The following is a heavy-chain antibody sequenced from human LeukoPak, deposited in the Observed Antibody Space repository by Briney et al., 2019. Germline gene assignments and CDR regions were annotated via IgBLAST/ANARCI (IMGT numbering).Heavy chain of an antibody. V-gene: IGHV1-69*04. CDR3: ASPTQGYCTNGVCSETDY. D-gene: IGHD2-8*01. CDR1: GGTFSSYA. J-gene: IGHJ4*02. Sequence: ASVKVSCKASGGTFSSYAISWVRQAPGQGLEWRGSIIPIFGIANYAQKFQGRVTITADKSTSTAYMELSSMRSEDTAVYYCASPTQGYCTNGVCSETDYWGQGTLVTVSS. CDR2: IIPIFGIA.